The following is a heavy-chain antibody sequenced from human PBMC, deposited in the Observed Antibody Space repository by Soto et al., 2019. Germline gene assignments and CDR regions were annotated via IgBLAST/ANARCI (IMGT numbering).Heavy chain of an antibody. V-gene: IGHV3-53*01. J-gene: IGHJ6*02. CDR3: ARDWGGYGDYGYYYYYGMDV. Sequence: GGSLRLSCAASGFTVSSNYMSWVRQAPGKGLEWVSVIYSGGSTYYGDSVKGRLTISRDNSKNTLYLQMNILRAEDTAVYYCARDWGGYGDYGYYYYYGMDVWGQGTTVTVSS. CDR2: IYSGGST. D-gene: IGHD4-17*01. CDR1: GFTVSSNY.